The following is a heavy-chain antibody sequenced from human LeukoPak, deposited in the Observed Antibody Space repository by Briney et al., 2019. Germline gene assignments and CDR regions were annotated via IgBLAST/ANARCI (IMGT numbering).Heavy chain of an antibody. CDR3: AKLLAVTNSYYFNY. D-gene: IGHD6-19*01. V-gene: IGHV3-53*01. CDR2: IYSGGST. CDR1: GFTVSSNY. Sequence: GGSLRLSCAASGFTVSSNYMSWVRQAPGKGLEWVSVIYSGGSTYYADSVKGRFTISRDNSKDTLYLQMNSLRAEDTAVYYCAKLLAVTNSYYFNYWGQGTLVTVSS. J-gene: IGHJ4*02.